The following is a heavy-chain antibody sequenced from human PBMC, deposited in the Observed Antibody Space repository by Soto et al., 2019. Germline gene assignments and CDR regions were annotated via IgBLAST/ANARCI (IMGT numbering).Heavy chain of an antibody. CDR3: ARRGDCFGNSAFYYYFDH. V-gene: IGHV1-18*01. J-gene: IGHJ4*02. CDR2: ISVHNGNA. CDR1: GYSFTSKG. Sequence: QVQLVQSGAEMKKPGASVKVSCKASGYSFTSKGIAWVRQAPGQGPAWMGWISVHNGNANYAQKFQDRVTLTTDTSTSTAYLELRILTSDDTAVYYCARRGDCFGNSAFYYYFDHWGQGTLVTVSS. D-gene: IGHD3-22*01.